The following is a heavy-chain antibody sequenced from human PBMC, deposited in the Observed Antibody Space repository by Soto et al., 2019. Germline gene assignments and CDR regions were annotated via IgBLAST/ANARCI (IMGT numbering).Heavy chain of an antibody. CDR1: GFTVSSYY. J-gene: IGHJ4*02. Sequence: EVQLVETGGGLIQPGGSLRVSCAASGFTVSSYYMSWVRQAPGKGLEWVSVIYSGGSTYYADSVKGRFTVSRDNSKNMLSLQMNSLRAEDTAVYYCARGRYYYDSSGYQSPFDYWGQGTLVTVSS. CDR3: ARGRYYYDSSGYQSPFDY. D-gene: IGHD3-22*01. CDR2: IYSGGST. V-gene: IGHV3-53*02.